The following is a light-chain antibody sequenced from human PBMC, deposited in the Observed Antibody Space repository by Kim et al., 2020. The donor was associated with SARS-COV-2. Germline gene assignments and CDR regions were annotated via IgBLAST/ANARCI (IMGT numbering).Light chain of an antibody. Sequence: EFVLTQSPGTLSLSPGERATLSCRPSQSIDSSYLAWYQQKPGQAPRLLIYGASSRATGIPDRFSGSGSGTDFTLTISRLEPEDFAVYYCQQYDNSHWTFGQGTKVDIK. V-gene: IGKV3-20*01. CDR1: QSIDSSY. J-gene: IGKJ1*01. CDR2: GAS. CDR3: QQYDNSHWT.